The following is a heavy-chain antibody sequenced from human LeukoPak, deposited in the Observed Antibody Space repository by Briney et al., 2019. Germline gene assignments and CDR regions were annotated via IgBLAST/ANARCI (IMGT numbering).Heavy chain of an antibody. CDR2: IYTSGST. CDR3: ARSLMDIVVVVVAGYHMDV. D-gene: IGHD2-15*01. V-gene: IGHV4-4*07. Sequence: SETLSLTCTVSGGPISSYYWSWIRQPAGKGLEWIGRIYTSGSTNYNPSLKSRVTMSVDTSKNQFSLQLNSVTPEDTAVYYCARSLMDIVVVVVAGYHMDVWGKGTTVTVSS. CDR1: GGPISSYY. J-gene: IGHJ6*03.